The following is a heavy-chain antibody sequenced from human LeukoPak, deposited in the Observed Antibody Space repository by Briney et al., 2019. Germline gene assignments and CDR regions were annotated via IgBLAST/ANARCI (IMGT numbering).Heavy chain of an antibody. D-gene: IGHD5-18*01. CDR1: GFTFSSYA. CDR2: ISYDGSNK. CDR3: ARGLGYSYGYGIDY. J-gene: IGHJ4*02. V-gene: IGHV3-30-3*01. Sequence: GGSLRLSCAASGFTFSSYAMHWVRQAPGKGLEWVAVISYDGSNKYYADSVKGRFTISRDNSKNTLYLQMNSLRAEDTAVYYCARGLGYSYGYGIDYWGQGTLVIASS.